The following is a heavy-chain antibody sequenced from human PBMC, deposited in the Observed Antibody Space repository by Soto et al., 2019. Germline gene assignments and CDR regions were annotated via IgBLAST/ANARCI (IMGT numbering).Heavy chain of an antibody. CDR1: GFTFSSYA. CDR2: ISYDGSNK. CDR3: AVGAQDV. J-gene: IGHJ6*02. V-gene: IGHV3-30-3*01. Sequence: HPGGSLRLSCAASGFTFSSYAMHWVRQAPGKGLEWVAVISYDGSNKYYADSVKGRFTISRDNSKNTLYLQMNSLRAEDTAVYYCAVGAQDVWGQGTTVTVSS.